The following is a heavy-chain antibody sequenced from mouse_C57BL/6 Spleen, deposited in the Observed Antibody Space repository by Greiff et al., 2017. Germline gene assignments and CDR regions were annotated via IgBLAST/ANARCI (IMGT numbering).Heavy chain of an antibody. J-gene: IGHJ2*01. D-gene: IGHD1-1*01. CDR3: ARRRAITTVGYFDD. Sequence: VQLQQSGAELVRPGTSVKVSCKASGYAFTNYLIEWVKQRPGQGLEWIGVINPGSGGTNYNEKFKGKATLTADKSSSTAYMQLSSLTSEDSAVYFCARRRAITTVGYFDDWGKGTTLTVSS. CDR2: INPGSGGT. CDR1: GYAFTNYL. V-gene: IGHV1-54*01.